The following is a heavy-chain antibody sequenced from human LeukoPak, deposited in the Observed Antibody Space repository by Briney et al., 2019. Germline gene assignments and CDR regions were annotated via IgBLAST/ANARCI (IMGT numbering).Heavy chain of an antibody. CDR3: AKATMVRGVITAFDI. D-gene: IGHD3-10*01. CDR2: MKYDGSEK. Sequence: GGSLRLSCAASGFTFSSYWMSWVRQAPGKGLEWVANMKYDGSEKYYADSVKGRFTISRDNAKNSLYLQMNSLRAEDMALYYCAKATMVRGVITAFDIWGQGTMVTVSS. V-gene: IGHV3-7*03. CDR1: GFTFSSYW. J-gene: IGHJ3*02.